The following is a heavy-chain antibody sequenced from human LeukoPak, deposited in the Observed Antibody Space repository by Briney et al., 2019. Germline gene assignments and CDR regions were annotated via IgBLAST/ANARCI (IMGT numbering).Heavy chain of an antibody. J-gene: IGHJ4*02. CDR1: GFTFSSYG. CDR3: AREYYDSSGYYYENYFDY. Sequence: GRSLRLSCAASGFTFSSYGMHWVRQAPGKGLEWVVVIWYDGSNKYYADSVKGRFTISRDNSKNTLYLQMNSLRAEDTAVYYCAREYYDSSGYYYENYFDYWGQGTLVTVSS. V-gene: IGHV3-33*01. D-gene: IGHD3-22*01. CDR2: IWYDGSNK.